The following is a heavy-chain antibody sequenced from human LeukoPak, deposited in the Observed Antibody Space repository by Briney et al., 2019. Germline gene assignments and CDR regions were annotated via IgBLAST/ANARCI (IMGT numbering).Heavy chain of an antibody. CDR1: GGSISSSIYY. CDR3: ARRFRGVFNWCDP. CDR2: IYYSGST. J-gene: IGHJ5*02. Sequence: PSETLSLTCTVSGGSISSSIYYWGWIRQPPGKGLEWIGSIYYSGSTYYNPSLKSRVTISVDTSKNQFSLKLSSVTAADTAVYYCARRFRGVFNWCDPWGQGTLVTVSS. V-gene: IGHV4-39*01.